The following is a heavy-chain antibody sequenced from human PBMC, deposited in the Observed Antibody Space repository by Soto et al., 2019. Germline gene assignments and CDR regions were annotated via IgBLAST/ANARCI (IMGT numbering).Heavy chain of an antibody. D-gene: IGHD3-22*01. CDR3: AKAEGAYYDTNWFDP. CDR1: GFTFSSYA. V-gene: IGHV3-23*01. CDR2: ISGSGGST. J-gene: IGHJ5*02. Sequence: EVQLLESGGGLVQPGGPLSLSCAASGFTFSSYAMSWVPQAPGKGLEWVSAISGSGGSTYNADPVKGRFTISRDKSKNTLYLQMNSMRADDTAVYYCAKAEGAYYDTNWFDPWGQGTLVTVSS.